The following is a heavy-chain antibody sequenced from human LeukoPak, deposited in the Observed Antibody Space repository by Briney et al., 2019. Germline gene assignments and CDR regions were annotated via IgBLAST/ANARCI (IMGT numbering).Heavy chain of an antibody. CDR3: ARGGRWGLPRPYAFDI. D-gene: IGHD1-26*01. J-gene: IGHJ3*02. V-gene: IGHV1-18*01. Sequence: ASVKVSCKASGYTFTSYGISWVRLAPGQGLEWMGWISAYNGHTNYAQKLQGRVTMTTDTSTSTAYMELRSLRSDDTAVYYCARGGRWGLPRPYAFDIWGQGTMVTVSS. CDR2: ISAYNGHT. CDR1: GYTFTSYG.